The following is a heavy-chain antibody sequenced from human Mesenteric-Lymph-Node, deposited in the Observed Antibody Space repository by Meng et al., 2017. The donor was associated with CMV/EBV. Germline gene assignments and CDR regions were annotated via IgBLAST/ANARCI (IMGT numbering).Heavy chain of an antibody. CDR1: GFTFSSYA. CDR3: ARDSGFDRDGYNAFDI. CDR2: ISYDGSNK. Sequence: GGSLRLSCAASGFTFSSYAMHWVRQAPGKGLEWVAVISYDGSNKYYADSVKGRFTISRDNSKNTLYLQMNSLRAEDTAVYYCARDSGFDRDGYNAFDIWGQGTMVTVSS. D-gene: IGHD5-24*01. V-gene: IGHV3-30*04. J-gene: IGHJ3*02.